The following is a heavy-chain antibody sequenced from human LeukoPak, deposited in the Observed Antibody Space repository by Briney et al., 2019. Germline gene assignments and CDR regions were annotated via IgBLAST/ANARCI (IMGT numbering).Heavy chain of an antibody. Sequence: PGGSLRLSRAASGFTFSYYGMHWVRQAPGKGLEWVAFIRYDESKKFYGDSVKGRFTISRDNSKNTLYLQMNSLRTEDTAVYYCAKSHLPIAYNGTYYCDYWGQRTMVTVSS. J-gene: IGHJ4*02. CDR3: AKSHLPIAYNGTYYCDY. V-gene: IGHV3-30*02. CDR1: GFTFSYYG. D-gene: IGHD1-26*01. CDR2: IRYDESKK.